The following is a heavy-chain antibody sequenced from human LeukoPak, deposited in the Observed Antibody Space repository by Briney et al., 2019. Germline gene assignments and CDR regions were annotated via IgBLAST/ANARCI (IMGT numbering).Heavy chain of an antibody. CDR2: ISYDGSNK. V-gene: IGHV3-30*04. Sequence: GRSLRLSCAASGFTFSSYAMHWVRQAPGKELEWVAVISYDGSNKYYADSVKGRFTISRDNSKNTLYLQMNSLRAEDTAVYYCVGYCSGGSCSNWGQGTLVTVSS. D-gene: IGHD2-15*01. J-gene: IGHJ4*02. CDR3: VGYCSGGSCSN. CDR1: GFTFSSYA.